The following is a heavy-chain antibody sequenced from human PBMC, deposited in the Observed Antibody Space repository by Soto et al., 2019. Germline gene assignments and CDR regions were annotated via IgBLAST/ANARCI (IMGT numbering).Heavy chain of an antibody. CDR1: GFTVNSNH. CDR2: IYSGGST. CDR3: ARGGVAATSGFYYYAMDA. D-gene: IGHD6-19*01. V-gene: IGHV3-53*01. Sequence: PGGSLRLSCAASGFTVNSNHMSWVRQAPGKGLEWVSLIYSGGSTYYADSVKGRFTISRDNSKNTLYLQMNSLRAEDTAVYYCARGGVAATSGFYYYAMDAWGQGTTVTVSS. J-gene: IGHJ6*02.